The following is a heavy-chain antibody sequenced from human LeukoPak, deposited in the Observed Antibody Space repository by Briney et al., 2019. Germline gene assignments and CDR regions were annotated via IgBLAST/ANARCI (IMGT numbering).Heavy chain of an antibody. CDR3: AKGVNLDY. D-gene: IGHD3-10*01. CDR1: GFTFSSYA. V-gene: IGHV4-4*07. CDR2: IYTSGST. J-gene: IGHJ4*02. Sequence: PGGSLRLSCAASGFTFSSYAMSWIRQPAGKGLEWIGRIYTSGSTNYNPSLKSRVTMSVDTSKNQFSLKLSSVTAADTAVYYCAKGVNLDYWGQGTLVTVSS.